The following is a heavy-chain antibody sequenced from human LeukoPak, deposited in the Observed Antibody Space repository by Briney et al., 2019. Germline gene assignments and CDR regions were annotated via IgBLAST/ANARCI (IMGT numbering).Heavy chain of an antibody. CDR2: ITGSGAFT. D-gene: IGHD6-19*01. J-gene: IGHJ4*02. CDR1: GFTFSSYS. Sequence: PGGSLRLSCAASGFTFSSYSMNWVRRAPGKGLEWVSAITGSGAFTDYADSVKGRFTISRDNSKNTLYLQMNSLRAEDTAVYYCAKRSAGSSGYFNYWGQGILVTVSS. V-gene: IGHV3-23*01. CDR3: AKRSAGSSGYFNY.